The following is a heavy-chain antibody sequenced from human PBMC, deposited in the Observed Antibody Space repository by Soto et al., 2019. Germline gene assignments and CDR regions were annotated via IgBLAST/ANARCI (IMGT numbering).Heavy chain of an antibody. J-gene: IGHJ4*02. V-gene: IGHV5-51*01. D-gene: IGHD2-2*01. CDR1: GYSFTSYW. Sequence: GESLKISCNGSGYSFTSYWIGWVRQMPGKGLEWMGIIYPGDSDTRYSPSFQGQVTISADKSISTAYLQWSSLKASDTAMYYCARHTSDIVVVPAATEYFDYWGQGTLVTVSS. CDR3: ARHTSDIVVVPAATEYFDY. CDR2: IYPGDSDT.